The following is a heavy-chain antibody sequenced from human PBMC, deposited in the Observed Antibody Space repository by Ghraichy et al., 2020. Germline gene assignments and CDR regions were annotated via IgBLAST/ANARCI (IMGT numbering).Heavy chain of an antibody. CDR2: IYYSGST. CDR1: GGSISSYY. D-gene: IGHD4-23*01. Sequence: ETLSLTCTVSGGSISSYYWSWIRQPPGKGLEWIGYIYYSGSTNYNPSLKSRVTISVDTSKNQFSLKLSSVTAADTAVYYCARVPRRATVVTQGFYYYYMDVWGKGTTVTVSS. V-gene: IGHV4-59*01. CDR3: ARVPRRATVVTQGFYYYYMDV. J-gene: IGHJ6*03.